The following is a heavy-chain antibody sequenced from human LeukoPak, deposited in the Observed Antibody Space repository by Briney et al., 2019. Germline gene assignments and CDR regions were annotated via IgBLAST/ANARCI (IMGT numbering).Heavy chain of an antibody. V-gene: IGHV3-48*03. CDR3: ARLLDISDH. CDR2: ITGSGSTK. Sequence: SGGSLRLSCAASGFTFSSYEMNWVRQAPGKGLEWLSYITGSGSTKYYADSVRGRFTISRDNSKNSLYLQINSLRAEDTAVYYCARLLDISDHWGQGTLVTVSS. D-gene: IGHD3-22*01. J-gene: IGHJ4*02. CDR1: GFTFSSYE.